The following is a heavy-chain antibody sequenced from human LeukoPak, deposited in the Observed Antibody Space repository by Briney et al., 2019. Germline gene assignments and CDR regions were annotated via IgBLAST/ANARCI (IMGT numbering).Heavy chain of an antibody. CDR3: ARGGYYDSSAYRVLDY. V-gene: IGHV1-2*02. J-gene: IGHJ4*02. CDR2: INPNSGGT. Sequence: AAVKVSCKASGYTFTGYYMHWVRRAPGQGREWMGWINPNSGGTNSAPTFQGRGTMTRDTSIRPAHMELSRLGSDDTAVYYCARGGYYDSSAYRVLDYWGQGTLVTVSS. D-gene: IGHD3-22*01. CDR1: GYTFTGYY.